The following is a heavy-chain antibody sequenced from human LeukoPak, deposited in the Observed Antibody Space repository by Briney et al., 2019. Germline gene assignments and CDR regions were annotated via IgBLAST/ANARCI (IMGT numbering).Heavy chain of an antibody. D-gene: IGHD4-23*01. CDR3: ARNYGGTSKYFGY. CDR1: GYSFNDYY. CDR2: ISPNSGGT. J-gene: IGHJ4*02. Sequence: GASVKVSCKASGYSFNDYYIHWVRQAPGQGLEWMGWISPNSGGTNYAQNFQGRVTMTRDTSITTAYMELSGLTSDDTALYYCARNYGGTSKYFGYWGQGTLVTVSS. V-gene: IGHV1-2*02.